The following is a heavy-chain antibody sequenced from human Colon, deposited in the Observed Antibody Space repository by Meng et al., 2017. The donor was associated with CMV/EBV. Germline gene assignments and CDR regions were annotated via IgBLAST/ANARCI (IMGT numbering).Heavy chain of an antibody. V-gene: IGHV3-30*19. Sequence: GESLKISCTASGITLSTNGKQWVRQAPGKGLEWVAVISYDGRNTNYADSGKGRFTISRDNSMNTVYLQMNSLKREDAAVYYCARDPAYCSGDNCHHKYYSGMDIWGQGTTVTVSS. J-gene: IGHJ6*02. CDR1: GITLSTNG. CDR2: ISYDGRNT. D-gene: IGHD2-21*01. CDR3: ARDPAYCSGDNCHHKYYSGMDI.